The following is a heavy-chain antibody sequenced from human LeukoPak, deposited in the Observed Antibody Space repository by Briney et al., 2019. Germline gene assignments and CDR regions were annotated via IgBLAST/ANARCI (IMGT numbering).Heavy chain of an antibody. V-gene: IGHV3-15*05. J-gene: IGHJ5*02. CDR3: TTELRWELVDADR. Sequence: GGSLRLSCAASGFTFSNAWMRWVRQAPGKGLEWVGRIKGKSDGGKADYAAPVKGRFTISRDDSRNTLFLQMNSLKTEDTAVYYCTTELRWELVDADRWGQGTLVTVSS. CDR1: GFTFSNAW. CDR2: IKGKSDGGKA. D-gene: IGHD3-10*01.